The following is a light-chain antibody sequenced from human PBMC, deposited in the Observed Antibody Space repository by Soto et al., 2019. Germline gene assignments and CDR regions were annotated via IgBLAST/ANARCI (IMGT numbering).Light chain of an antibody. J-gene: IGKJ2*01. Sequence: EIVMTQSPPTLSTSPGDRATLSCWASQSLNNNLVWYQQKPGHPPRLLIYHASTRAAGVPARFSGSGYGTEFTLTISSLQSEDFAVYYCQQFEQWPPLFSFGQGTRVEIK. V-gene: IGKV3-15*01. CDR1: QSLNNN. CDR2: HAS. CDR3: QQFEQWPPLFS.